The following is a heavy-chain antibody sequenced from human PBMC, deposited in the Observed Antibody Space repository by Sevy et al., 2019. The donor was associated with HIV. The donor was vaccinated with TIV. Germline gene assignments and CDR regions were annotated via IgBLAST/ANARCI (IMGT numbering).Heavy chain of an antibody. CDR1: GFTFNTHV. Sequence: GGSLRLSCVASGFTFNTHVMNWVRQAPGKGLEWVSSISGFGNTYYVDSVRGRFTISRDNAKNTLYLQMNSLIADDTAVYDCAKVLNPALESMMEVTVRSLKGFDVWGQGTMVTVSS. CDR2: ISGFGNT. J-gene: IGHJ3*01. D-gene: IGHD3-22*01. CDR3: AKVLNPALESMMEVTVRSLKGFDV. V-gene: IGHV3-23*01.